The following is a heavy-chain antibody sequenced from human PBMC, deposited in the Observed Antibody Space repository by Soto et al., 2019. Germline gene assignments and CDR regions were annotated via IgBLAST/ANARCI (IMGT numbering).Heavy chain of an antibody. CDR2: ISGSGGST. Sequence: GGSLRLSCAASGFTFSSYAMSWVRQAPGKGLEWVSAISGSGGSTYYADSVKGRFTISRDNSKNTLYLQMNSLRAEDTAVYYCATCITIFGVVNWRFDYWGQGTLVTVSS. CDR3: ATCITIFGVVNWRFDY. V-gene: IGHV3-23*01. D-gene: IGHD3-3*01. CDR1: GFTFSSYA. J-gene: IGHJ4*02.